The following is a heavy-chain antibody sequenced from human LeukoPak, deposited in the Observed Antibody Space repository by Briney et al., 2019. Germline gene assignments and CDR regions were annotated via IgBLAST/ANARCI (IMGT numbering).Heavy chain of an antibody. CDR3: ARRLTYYYGSGSYYKYYYYMDV. CDR2: INHSGST. CDR1: GGSFSGYY. D-gene: IGHD3-10*01. V-gene: IGHV4-34*01. J-gene: IGHJ6*03. Sequence: ASETLSLTCAVYGGSFSGYYWSWIRQPPGKGLEWIGEINHSGSTNYNPSLKSRVTISVDTSKNQFSLKLSSVTAADTAVYYCARRLTYYYGSGSYYKYYYYMDVWGKGTTVTISS.